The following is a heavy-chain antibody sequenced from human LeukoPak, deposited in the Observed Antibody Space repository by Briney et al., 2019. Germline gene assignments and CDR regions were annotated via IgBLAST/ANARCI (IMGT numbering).Heavy chain of an antibody. Sequence: GESLKISCKGSGYSFTSYWIGWVRQIPGKGLEWVGIIYPGDSDTRYSPSFQGQVTISADKSISTAYLQWRSLKASDTAMYYCASGAYCGGDCYSGAFDIWGQGTMVTVSS. D-gene: IGHD2-21*02. CDR3: ASGAYCGGDCYSGAFDI. J-gene: IGHJ3*02. CDR2: IYPGDSDT. V-gene: IGHV5-51*01. CDR1: GYSFTSYW.